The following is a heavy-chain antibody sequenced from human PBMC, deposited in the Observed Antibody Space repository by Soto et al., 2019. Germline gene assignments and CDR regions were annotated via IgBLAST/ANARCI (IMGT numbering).Heavy chain of an antibody. CDR1: GGSISSYY. Sequence: SETLSLTCTVSGGSISSYYWSWIRQPPGKGLEWIGSIYYSGSTYYNPSLKSRVTISVDTSKNQFSLKLSSVTAADTAVYYCATCSGWYRPSGWFDPWGQGTLVTVSS. CDR3: ATCSGWYRPSGWFDP. CDR2: IYYSGST. V-gene: IGHV4-59*05. J-gene: IGHJ5*02. D-gene: IGHD6-19*01.